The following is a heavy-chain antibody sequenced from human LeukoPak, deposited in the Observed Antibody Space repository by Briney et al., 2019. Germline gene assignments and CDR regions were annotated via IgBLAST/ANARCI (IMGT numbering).Heavy chain of an antibody. CDR3: ARDVYYVRMGGNWFDP. Sequence: GASVKVSCKTSGYTFTNYGFSWVRQAPGQGLEWMGGIIPIFGTANYAQKFQGRVTITADESTSTAYMELSSLRSEDTAVYYCARDVYYVRMGGNWFDPWGQGTLVTVSS. CDR1: GYTFTNYG. CDR2: IIPIFGTA. V-gene: IGHV1-69*13. J-gene: IGHJ5*02. D-gene: IGHD3-10*02.